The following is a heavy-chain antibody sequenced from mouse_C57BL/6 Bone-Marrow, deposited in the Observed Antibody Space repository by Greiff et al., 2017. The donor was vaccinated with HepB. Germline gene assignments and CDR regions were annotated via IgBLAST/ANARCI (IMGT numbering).Heavy chain of an antibody. J-gene: IGHJ1*03. CDR3: TRSAYYYGSSYWYFDV. CDR1: GYTFTDYE. Sequence: VKLMESGAELVRPGASVTLSCKASGYTFTDYEMHWVKQTPVHGLEWIGAIDPETGGTAYNQKFKGKAILTADKSSSTAYMELRSLTSEDSAVYYCTRSAYYYGSSYWYFDVWGTGTTVTVSS. D-gene: IGHD1-1*01. V-gene: IGHV1-15*01. CDR2: IDPETGGT.